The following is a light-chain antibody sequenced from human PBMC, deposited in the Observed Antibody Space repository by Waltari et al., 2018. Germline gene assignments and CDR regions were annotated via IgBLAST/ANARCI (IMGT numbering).Light chain of an antibody. CDR1: QSLVHSDGNTY. Sequence: DIVMTQAPLSSPVTLGQPASISCKSSQSLVHSDGNTYLNWLQQRPGQPPRLLIYKISNRSYGVPDRFSGSGSGTEFTLTISSLQSEDFAVYYCQQYNNWPPYTFGQGTELDIK. CDR2: KIS. V-gene: IGKV2-24*01. CDR3: QQYNNWPPYT. J-gene: IGKJ2*01.